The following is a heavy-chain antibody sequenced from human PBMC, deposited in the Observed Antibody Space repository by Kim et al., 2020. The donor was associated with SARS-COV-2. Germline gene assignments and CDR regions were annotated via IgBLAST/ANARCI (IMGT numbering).Heavy chain of an antibody. CDR3: ARGLGYCSGGSCYSDY. V-gene: IGHV3-20*01. J-gene: IGHJ4*02. Sequence: SVKGRFTISRDNAKNSLYLQMNSLRAEDPALYHCARGLGYCSGGSCYSDYWGQGTLVTVSS. D-gene: IGHD2-15*01.